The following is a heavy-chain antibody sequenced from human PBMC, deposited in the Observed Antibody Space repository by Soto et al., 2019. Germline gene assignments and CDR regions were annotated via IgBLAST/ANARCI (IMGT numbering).Heavy chain of an antibody. D-gene: IGHD6-6*01. Sequence: SLRLSCVGSGFRFDDYVMDWVRQIPGKGLEWVSRITWNSDTIAYADSVKGRFTISRDNARSSLFLQMNSLRSEDTAIYYCVKEMGSSSDSWGQGTQVTVSS. CDR3: VKEMGSSSDS. V-gene: IGHV3-9*01. J-gene: IGHJ4*02. CDR1: GFRFDDYV. CDR2: ITWNSDTI.